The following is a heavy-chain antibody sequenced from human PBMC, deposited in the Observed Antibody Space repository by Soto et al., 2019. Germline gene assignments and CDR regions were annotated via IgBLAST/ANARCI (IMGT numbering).Heavy chain of an antibody. CDR3: ATPPRETPLWSSYYYYGMGV. CDR1: GYTFTSYG. D-gene: IGHD5-18*01. CDR2: ISAYNGNT. Sequence: ASVKASCKASGYTFTSYGISWVRQAPGQGLEWMGWISAYNGNTNYAQKLQDRVTMTTDTSTSTAYMELRSLRSDDTAVYYCATPPRETPLWSSYYYYGMGVWHQQTTVTVSS. J-gene: IGHJ6*02. V-gene: IGHV1-18*04.